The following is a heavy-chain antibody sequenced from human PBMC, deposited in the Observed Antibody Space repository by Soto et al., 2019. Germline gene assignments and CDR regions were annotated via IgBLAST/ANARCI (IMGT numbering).Heavy chain of an antibody. CDR2: ISYSGNT. CDR1: RGSISSYY. D-gene: IGHD3-16*02. Sequence: SETLSLTCTVSRGSISSYYWSWIRQPPGKGLEWIGYISYSGNTNYNASLKSRVTISVDTSTNQFSLRVTSVTAADTAVYYCAMIRGLGELSPSFDYWGPGALVTLSS. CDR3: AMIRGLGELSPSFDY. V-gene: IGHV4-59*01. J-gene: IGHJ4*02.